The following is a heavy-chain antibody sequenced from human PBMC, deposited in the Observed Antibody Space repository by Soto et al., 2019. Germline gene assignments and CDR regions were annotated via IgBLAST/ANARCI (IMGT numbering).Heavy chain of an antibody. V-gene: IGHV4-30-2*01. CDR3: ARRGNWGSDEFDY. CDR1: GGSISSGGYS. D-gene: IGHD7-27*01. J-gene: IGHJ4*02. CDR2: MYHSGST. Sequence: PSETLSLTCAVSGGSISSGGYSWSSIRQPPGKGLEWIGYMYHSGSTYYNPSLKSRVTISIDRSKNQFSLKLSSVTAADTAVYYRARRGNWGSDEFDYWGQGTLVTVSS.